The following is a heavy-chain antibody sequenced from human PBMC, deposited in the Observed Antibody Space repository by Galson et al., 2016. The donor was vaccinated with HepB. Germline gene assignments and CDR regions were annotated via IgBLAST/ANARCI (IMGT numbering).Heavy chain of an antibody. CDR1: GFNFGSFG. Sequence: SLRLSCAASGFNFGSFGMHWVRQAPGKGLEWVAFISYGAHDQFYADSVKGRFSVSRDNSKNTLDLHMNSLRPDDSGVYYCTKDPAYSSGWYFGDWGQGAPVTFS. J-gene: IGHJ4*02. CDR3: TKDPAYSSGWYFGD. D-gene: IGHD6-19*01. V-gene: IGHV3-30*18. CDR2: ISYGAHDQ.